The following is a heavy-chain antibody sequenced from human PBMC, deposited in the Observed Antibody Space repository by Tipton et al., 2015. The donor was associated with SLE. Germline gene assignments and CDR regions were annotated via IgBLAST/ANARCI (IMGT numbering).Heavy chain of an antibody. CDR2: IDHFGNT. Sequence: TLSLTCAVYGGSFSGYSWSWISQPPGKGLEWIGEIDHFGNTNYNPSLKSRVTVSVDTSKNQFSLKLSPVTAANTAVYYCARVSGGIAYMDVWGKGTTVTFA. V-gene: IGHV4-34*01. J-gene: IGHJ6*03. CDR1: GGSFSGYS. D-gene: IGHD6-13*01. CDR3: ARVSGGIAYMDV.